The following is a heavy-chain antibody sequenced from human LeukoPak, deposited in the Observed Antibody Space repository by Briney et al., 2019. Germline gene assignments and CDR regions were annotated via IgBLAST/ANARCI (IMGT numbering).Heavy chain of an antibody. V-gene: IGHV3-23*01. Sequence: GGSLRLSCAASGFTFSSYWMHWVRQAPGKGLEWVSAISGSGGSTYYADSVKGRFTISRDNSKNTLYLQMNSLRAEDTAVYYCAKTDLGGFGFDYWGQGTLVTVSS. J-gene: IGHJ4*02. CDR1: GFTFSSYW. CDR3: AKTDLGGFGFDY. D-gene: IGHD3-10*01. CDR2: ISGSGGST.